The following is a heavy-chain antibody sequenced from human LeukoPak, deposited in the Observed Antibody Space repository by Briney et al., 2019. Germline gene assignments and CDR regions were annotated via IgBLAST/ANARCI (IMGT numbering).Heavy chain of an antibody. D-gene: IGHD6-19*01. Sequence: PGRSLRLSCAASGFTFSSYAMHWVRQAPGKGLEWVAVISYDGSNKYYADSVKGRFTISRDNSKNTLYLQMNSLRAEDTAVYYCAREGYSSGHFDYWGQGTLVTDSS. CDR2: ISYDGSNK. CDR1: GFTFSSYA. CDR3: AREGYSSGHFDY. J-gene: IGHJ4*02. V-gene: IGHV3-30-3*01.